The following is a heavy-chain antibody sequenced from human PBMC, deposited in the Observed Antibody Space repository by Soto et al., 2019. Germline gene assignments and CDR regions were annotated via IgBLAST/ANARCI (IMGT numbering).Heavy chain of an antibody. CDR3: AKDYESESYSGKYAIDS. Sequence: EVQLLESGGGLVQPGGSLRLSCAASGFTFSSYVMSWVRQAPGKGLEWVSAISGGHTTYYADPVKGRFTISRDSSKNTLYLQMNSLRAEDTALYYCAKDYESESYSGKYAIDSWGQGTLVSVST. CDR2: ISGGHTT. V-gene: IGHV3-23*01. CDR1: GFTFSSYV. J-gene: IGHJ5*01. D-gene: IGHD1-26*01.